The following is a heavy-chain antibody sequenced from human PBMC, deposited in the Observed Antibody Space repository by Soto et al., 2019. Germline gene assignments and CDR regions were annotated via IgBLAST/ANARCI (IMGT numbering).Heavy chain of an antibody. V-gene: IGHV3-15*07. CDR2: IKSKTDGGTT. J-gene: IGHJ6*02. CDR3: TTDTMIEQQAGDV. D-gene: IGHD3-22*01. Sequence: PGGSLRLSCAASGFTFSDHYMDWVRQAPGKGLEWVGRIKSKTDGGTTDYAAPVKGRFTISRDDSKNTLYLQMNSLKTEDTAVYYCTTDTMIEQQAGDVWGQGTTVTVSS. CDR1: GFTFSDHY.